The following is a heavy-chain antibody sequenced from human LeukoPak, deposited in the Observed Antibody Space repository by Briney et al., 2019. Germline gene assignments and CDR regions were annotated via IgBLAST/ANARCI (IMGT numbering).Heavy chain of an antibody. CDR3: AGHRLRLAPLY. V-gene: IGHV4-34*01. Sequence: KTSETLSLTCAVYGGSFSGYYWSWIRQPPGKGLEWIGEINHSGSTNYNPSLKSRVTISVDTSKNQFSLKLSSVTAADTAVYYCAGHRLRLAPLYWGQGTLVTVSS. CDR2: INHSGST. CDR1: GGSFSGYY. J-gene: IGHJ4*02.